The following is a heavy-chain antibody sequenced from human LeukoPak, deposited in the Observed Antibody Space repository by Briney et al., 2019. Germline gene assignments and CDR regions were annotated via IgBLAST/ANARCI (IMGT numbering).Heavy chain of an antibody. V-gene: IGHV1-3*01. D-gene: IGHD3-22*01. CDR3: ARDGSAVYYDSSGLSGAFDI. Sequence: ASVTVSCTASGYTFTSYAMHWVRQAPGQRLEWMGWINAGNGNTKYSQKFQGRVTITRDTSASTAYMELSSLRSEDTAVYYCARDGSAVYYDSSGLSGAFDIWGQGTMVTVSS. CDR2: INAGNGNT. CDR1: GYTFTSYA. J-gene: IGHJ3*02.